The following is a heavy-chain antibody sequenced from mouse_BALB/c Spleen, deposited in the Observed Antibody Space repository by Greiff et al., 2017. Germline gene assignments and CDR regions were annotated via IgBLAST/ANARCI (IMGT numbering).Heavy chain of an antibody. D-gene: IGHD2-1*01. CDR1: GFTFSSYA. J-gene: IGHJ2*01. Sequence: EVMLVESGGGLVKPGGSLKLSCAASGFTFSSYAMSWVRQSPEKRLEWVAEISSGGSYTYYPDTVTGRFTISRDNAKNTLYLEMSSLRSEDTAMYYCAREGNWYYFDYWGQGTTLTVSS. CDR3: AREGNWYYFDY. CDR2: ISSGGSYT. V-gene: IGHV5-9-4*01.